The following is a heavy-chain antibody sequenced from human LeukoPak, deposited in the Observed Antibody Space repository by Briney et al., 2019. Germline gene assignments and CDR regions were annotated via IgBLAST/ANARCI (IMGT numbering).Heavy chain of an antibody. CDR1: GVTFSNAL. Sequence: KPGGSLRLSCAASGVTFSNALMNCVRQAPGKGREWFGRNKSKTDGVTTDYDAPVKGSFTISRDDSKNPLYLQMNSLKTEDTAVYYCTTDTYDFWSVDYWGQGTLVTVSS. CDR2: NKSKTDGVTT. D-gene: IGHD3-3*01. V-gene: IGHV3-15*07. CDR3: TTDTYDFWSVDY. J-gene: IGHJ4*02.